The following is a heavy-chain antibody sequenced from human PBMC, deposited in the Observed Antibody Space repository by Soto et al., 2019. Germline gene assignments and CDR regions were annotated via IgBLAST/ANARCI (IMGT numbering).Heavy chain of an antibody. CDR1: GGSISSGDYY. CDR3: ARDILPNYNCFDP. V-gene: IGHV4-30-4*01. Sequence: SETLSLTCTVSGGSISSGDYYWSWIRQPPGKGLEWIGYIYYSGSTYYNPSLKSRVTISVDTSKNQFSLKLSSVTAADTTVYYCARDILPNYNCFDPWGQGTRVNVSS. J-gene: IGHJ5*02. CDR2: IYYSGST. D-gene: IGHD1-7*01.